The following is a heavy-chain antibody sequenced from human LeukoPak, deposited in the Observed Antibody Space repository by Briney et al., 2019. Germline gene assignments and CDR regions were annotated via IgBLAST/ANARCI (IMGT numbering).Heavy chain of an antibody. D-gene: IGHD2-2*01. CDR1: GDSISNDNYY. CDR2: IYTSGST. Sequence: SQTLSLTCTVSGDSISNDNYYWNWIRQPAGKGLEWIGRIYTSGSTNYNPSLKSRVTMSVDTSKNQFSLKLSSVTASDTAVYFCARQPAVVRGYFDYWGQGTLVTVSS. V-gene: IGHV4-61*02. CDR3: ARQPAVVRGYFDY. J-gene: IGHJ4*02.